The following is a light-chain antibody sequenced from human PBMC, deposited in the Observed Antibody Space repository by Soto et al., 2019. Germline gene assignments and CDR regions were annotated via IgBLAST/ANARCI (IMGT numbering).Light chain of an antibody. CDR1: QSIDNY. CDR3: EQSYRSSAT. CDR2: AAS. V-gene: IGKV1-39*01. Sequence: DIQMTQSPSSLSASVGDRVTITCRASQSIDNYLSCYQQKPGKAPNLLIYAASTLLSGVPSRFSGRGSWTDFTLTISSLQPDAFAPYDDEQSYRSSATFGQGTKVDIK. J-gene: IGKJ1*01.